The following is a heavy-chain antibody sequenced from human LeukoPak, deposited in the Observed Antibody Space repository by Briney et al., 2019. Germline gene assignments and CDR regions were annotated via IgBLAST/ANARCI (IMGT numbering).Heavy chain of an antibody. D-gene: IGHD4-17*01. Sequence: SQTLSLTCNVSGVSVSDGRYYWTWIRQHPGKGLEWIGYKYYSGSTNYNPSLKSRVTISVDTSKNQFSLKLSSVTAADTAVYYCARVGLLATTVTTYYYYYMDVWGKGTTVTVSS. CDR2: KYYSGST. CDR1: GVSVSDGRYY. V-gene: IGHV4-61*01. J-gene: IGHJ6*03. CDR3: ARVGLLATTVTTYYYYYMDV.